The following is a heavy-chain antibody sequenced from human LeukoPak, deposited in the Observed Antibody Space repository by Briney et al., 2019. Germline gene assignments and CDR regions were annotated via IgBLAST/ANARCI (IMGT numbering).Heavy chain of an antibody. CDR1: GYIFTSYD. V-gene: IGHV1-8*03. Sequence: ASVKVSCKASGYIFTSYDINWVRQATGQGLEWMGWMNPNSGNTGYAQKFQGRVTITRNTSISTAYMELSSLRSADTAVYYCARNRKQWLIDYWGQGTLVTVSS. J-gene: IGHJ4*02. CDR2: MNPNSGNT. CDR3: ARNRKQWLIDY. D-gene: IGHD6-19*01.